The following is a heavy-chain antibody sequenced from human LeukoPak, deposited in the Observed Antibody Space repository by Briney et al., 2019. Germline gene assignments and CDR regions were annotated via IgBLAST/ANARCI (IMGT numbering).Heavy chain of an antibody. CDR1: GDSISSYY. J-gene: IGHJ4*02. D-gene: IGHD3-22*01. CDR3: ARLGYDSSGYYTDDDY. V-gene: IGHV4-4*09. CDR2: FYTSGST. Sequence: SETLSLTCTVCGDSISSYYWSWIRQPPGKGLEWIGYFYTSGSTNYNPPLKSRVTISVDTSKNQFSLKLSSVTAADTAVYYCARLGYDSSGYYTDDDYWGQGTLVTVSS.